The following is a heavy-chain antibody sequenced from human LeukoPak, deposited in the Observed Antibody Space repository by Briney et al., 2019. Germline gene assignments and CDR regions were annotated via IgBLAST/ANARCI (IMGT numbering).Heavy chain of an antibody. J-gene: IGHJ3*01. CDR1: GFTFSSYA. CDR3: AKGIAAAGGH. CDR2: ISGSGGST. D-gene: IGHD6-13*01. Sequence: GGSLRLSCAASGFTFSSYAMSWVRQAPGKGLEWVSAISGSGGSTYYADSVKGRFTISRDNSKNMLCLQMNSLRAEDTAVYYCAKGIAAAGGHWGQGTMVTVSS. V-gene: IGHV3-23*01.